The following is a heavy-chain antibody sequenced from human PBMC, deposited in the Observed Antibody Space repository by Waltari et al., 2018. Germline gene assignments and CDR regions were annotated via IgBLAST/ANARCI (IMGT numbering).Heavy chain of an antibody. D-gene: IGHD3-10*01. V-gene: IGHV1-69-2*01. CDR1: GYTFLDYF. Sequence: EVQLVQSGAEVKKPGATVKISCKASGYTFLDYFMHWVQQAPGKGLEGVGRIDPEDGETVYAEKFQGRVTITADTSTDTSYLELSSLRSDDTAVYYCAPLPGGSGQTFDYWGQGTLLTVSS. CDR2: IDPEDGET. CDR3: APLPGGSGQTFDY. J-gene: IGHJ4*02.